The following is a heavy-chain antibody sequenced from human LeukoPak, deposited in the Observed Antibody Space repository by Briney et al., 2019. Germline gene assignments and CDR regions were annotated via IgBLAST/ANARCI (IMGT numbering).Heavy chain of an antibody. D-gene: IGHD6-19*01. CDR2: INPSGGST. Sequence: ASVKVSCKASGYTFTSYYMHWVRQAPGQRLERMGIINPSGGSTSYAQKFQGRVTMTRDTSTSTVYMELSSLRSEDTAVYYCAREGPAVAGNSYFDYWGQGTLVTVSS. V-gene: IGHV1-46*01. CDR3: AREGPAVAGNSYFDY. CDR1: GYTFTSYY. J-gene: IGHJ4*02.